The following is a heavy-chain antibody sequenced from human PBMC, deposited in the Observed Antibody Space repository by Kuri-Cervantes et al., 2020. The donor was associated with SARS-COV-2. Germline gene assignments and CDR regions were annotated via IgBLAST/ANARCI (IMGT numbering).Heavy chain of an antibody. CDR3: ARDGTTVVNEYYYYYGMDV. V-gene: IGHV4-39*02. D-gene: IGHD4-23*01. CDR1: GGSISSSSYY. Sequence: ESLKISCTVSGGSISSSSYYWGWIRQPPGKGLEWIGSIYYSGSTYYNPSLKSRVTISVDTSKNQFSLKLSSVTAADTAVYYCARDGTTVVNEYYYYYGMDVWGQRTTVTVSS. J-gene: IGHJ6*02. CDR2: IYYSGST.